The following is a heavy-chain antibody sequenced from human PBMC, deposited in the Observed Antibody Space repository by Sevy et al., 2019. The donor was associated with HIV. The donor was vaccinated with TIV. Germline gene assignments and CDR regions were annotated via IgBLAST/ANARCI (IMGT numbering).Heavy chain of an antibody. J-gene: IGHJ3*02. CDR3: ASLPNNYYDISGSSGDDAFDI. Sequence: GGSLRLSCAAYGFTFSIYGMHWVRQAPGKGLEWVAVIWNDRSNKHYADSVKGRFTISRDNAKNTLYLQTNSLRVEDTAVYYCASLPNNYYDISGSSGDDAFDIWGQGTRVTVSS. CDR1: GFTFSIYG. D-gene: IGHD3-22*01. CDR2: IWNDRSNK. V-gene: IGHV3-33*01.